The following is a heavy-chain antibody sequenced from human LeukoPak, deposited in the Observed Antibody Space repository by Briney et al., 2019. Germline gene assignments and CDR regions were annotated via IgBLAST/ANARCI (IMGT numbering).Heavy chain of an antibody. J-gene: IGHJ4*02. CDR3: ARVTGYMTEDYFDY. D-gene: IGHD6-13*01. V-gene: IGHV4-59*01. CDR1: GGSINSYY. Sequence: SETLSLTCTVSGGSINSYYWSWIRQPPGKGLEWIGYIYYSGSTNCNPSLKSRVTISVDTSKNQFSLRLSSVTAADTAVYYCARVTGYMTEDYFDYWGQGTLITVSS. CDR2: IYYSGST.